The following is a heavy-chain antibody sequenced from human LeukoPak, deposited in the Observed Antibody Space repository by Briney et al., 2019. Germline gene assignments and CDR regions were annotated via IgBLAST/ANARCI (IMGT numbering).Heavy chain of an antibody. CDR1: GYIFTNFG. V-gene: IGHV1-18*01. CDR2: ISVYNGDT. J-gene: IGHJ4*02. CDR3: ARDHSSSSQLFDY. D-gene: IGHD6-13*01. Sequence: ASVKVSCKASGYIFTNFGISWVRQAPGQGLEWLGWISVYNGDTNFAQKLQGRFTMTTDTSTTTAYMELRNLRSDDTAIYYCARDHSSSSQLFDYWGQGSLVTVSS.